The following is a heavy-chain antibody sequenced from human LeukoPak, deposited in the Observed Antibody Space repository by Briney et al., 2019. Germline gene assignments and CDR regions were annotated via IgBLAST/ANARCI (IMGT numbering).Heavy chain of an antibody. CDR1: GYTFTGYY. Sequence: ASVKVSCEASGYTFTGYYMHWVRQAPGQGLEWMGWINPNSGGTNYAQKFQGRVTMTRDTSISTAYMELSRLRSDDTAVYYCASSGGNNYDFWSGPRPNQYYFDYWGQGTLVTVSS. CDR2: INPNSGGT. V-gene: IGHV1-2*02. J-gene: IGHJ4*02. D-gene: IGHD3-3*01. CDR3: ASSGGNNYDFWSGPRPNQYYFDY.